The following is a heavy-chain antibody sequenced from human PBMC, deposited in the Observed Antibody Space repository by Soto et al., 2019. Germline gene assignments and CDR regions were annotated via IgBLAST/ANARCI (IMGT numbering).Heavy chain of an antibody. Sequence: EVQVLESGGGLVQPGGSLRLSCEGSGFTVSSHAMTWIRQAPGKGPEWVSTVTADGGTYYADSVKGRFAMSRDTSENTXXLKMNSLGAEDTAAYYCAPHVSCSGGSCQYDAFAIRGQGTMVTVSS. CDR2: VTADGGT. CDR1: GFTVSSHA. J-gene: IGHJ3*02. CDR3: APHVSCSGGSCQYDAFAI. V-gene: IGHV3-23*01. D-gene: IGHD2-15*01.